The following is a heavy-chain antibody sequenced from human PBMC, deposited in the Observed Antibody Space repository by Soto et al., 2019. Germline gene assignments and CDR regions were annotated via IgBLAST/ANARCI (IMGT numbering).Heavy chain of an antibody. V-gene: IGHV3-23*01. CDR3: VKERSGHSYADS. CDR2: ISGSGGST. D-gene: IGHD5-18*01. CDR1: GFIFSNYA. Sequence: EVQLLESGGGLVQPGGSLRLSCVASGFIFSNYAISWLSQGPGKGLEWVSAISGSGGSTYYADSVKGRFTISRDNSKNTLYLQMNSLRVEDSAVYYCVKERSGHSYADSWGQGTLVTVSS. J-gene: IGHJ4*02.